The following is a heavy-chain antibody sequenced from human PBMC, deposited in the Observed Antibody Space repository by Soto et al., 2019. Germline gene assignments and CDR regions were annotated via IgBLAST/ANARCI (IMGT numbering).Heavy chain of an antibody. D-gene: IGHD3-22*01. V-gene: IGHV1-69*13. CDR1: GGTFSSYA. J-gene: IGHJ4*02. Sequence: ASVEVSCKXSGGTFSSYAISWVRQAPGQGLEWMGGIIPIFGTANYAQKFQGRVTITADESTSTAYMELSSLRSEDTAVYYCATTDYYDSSGLNDYWGQGTLVTVS. CDR3: ATTDYYDSSGLNDY. CDR2: IIPIFGTA.